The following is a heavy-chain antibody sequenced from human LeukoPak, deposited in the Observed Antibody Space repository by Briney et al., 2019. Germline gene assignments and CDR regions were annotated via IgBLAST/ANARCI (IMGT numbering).Heavy chain of an antibody. CDR2: IKQDGSEK. D-gene: IGHD6-19*01. CDR3: ARELTSSSGYSYYYYYYGMDV. V-gene: IGHV3-7*01. Sequence: PGGSLRLSCAASGFTFSRYAMSWVRQAPGKGLEWVANIKQDGSEKYYVDSVKGRFTISRDNAKNSLYLQMNSLRAEDTAVYYCARELTSSSGYSYYYYYYGMDVWGQGTTVTVSS. CDR1: GFTFSRYA. J-gene: IGHJ6*02.